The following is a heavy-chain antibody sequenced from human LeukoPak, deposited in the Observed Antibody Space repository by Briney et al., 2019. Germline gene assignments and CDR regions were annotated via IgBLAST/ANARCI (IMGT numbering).Heavy chain of an antibody. J-gene: IGHJ2*01. D-gene: IGHD7-27*01. V-gene: IGHV1-2*06. CDR1: GYTFSGFY. CDR3: AIQPWGSGNNWYFDL. CDR2: ISPNSGGT. Sequence: ASVKVSCKPSGYTFSGFYIHWVRQAPGQGLECMGRISPNSGGTDYAQRFQGRVTMTRDTSISTAYMELRSLRSDDTAVYYCAIQPWGSGNNWYFDLWGRGTLVTVSS.